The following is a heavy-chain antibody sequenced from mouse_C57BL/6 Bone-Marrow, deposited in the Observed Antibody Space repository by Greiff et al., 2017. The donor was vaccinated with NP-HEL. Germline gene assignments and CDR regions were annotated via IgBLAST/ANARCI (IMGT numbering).Heavy chain of an antibody. CDR1: GYTFTDYY. V-gene: IGHV1-26*01. Sequence: VQLQQSGPELVKPGASVKISCKASGYTFTDYYMNWVKQSHGKSLEWIGDINPNNGGTSYNQKFKGKATLTVDKSSSTAYMELRSLTSEDSAVYYCARRVLYYGSSPFAYWGQGTLVTVSA. CDR2: INPNNGGT. J-gene: IGHJ3*01. D-gene: IGHD1-1*01. CDR3: ARRVLYYGSSPFAY.